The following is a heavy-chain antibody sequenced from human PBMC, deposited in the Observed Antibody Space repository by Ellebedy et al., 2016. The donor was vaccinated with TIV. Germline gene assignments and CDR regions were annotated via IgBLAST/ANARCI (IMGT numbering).Heavy chain of an antibody. CDR2: IIPIFGTA. D-gene: IGHD5-18*01. CDR3: ARVRGATAMEPLDY. J-gene: IGHJ4*02. Sequence: SVKVSCXASGYTFTSYYMHWVRQAPGQGLEWMGGIIPIFGTANYAQKFQGRVTITADESTSTAYMELSSLRSEDTAVYYCARVRGATAMEPLDYWGQGTLVTVSS. CDR1: GYTFTSYY. V-gene: IGHV1-69*13.